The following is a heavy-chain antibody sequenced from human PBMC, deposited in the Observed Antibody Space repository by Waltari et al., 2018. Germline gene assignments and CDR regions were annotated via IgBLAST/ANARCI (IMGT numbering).Heavy chain of an antibody. CDR3: ARRYSSTWPFDY. D-gene: IGHD6-13*01. CDR1: GLTFSTYT. CDR2: ISSSSSII. J-gene: IGHJ4*02. Sequence: LRLSCAGSGLTFSTYTMNWVRQAPGKGLEWVSSISSSSSIIYYADSVKGRFTISRDNAKDSLYLQMNSLRAEDTALYYCARRYSSTWPFDYWGQGTLVTVSS. V-gene: IGHV3-48*01.